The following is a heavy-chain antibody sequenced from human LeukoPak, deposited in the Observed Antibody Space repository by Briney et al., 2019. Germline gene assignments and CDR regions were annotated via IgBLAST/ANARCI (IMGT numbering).Heavy chain of an antibody. D-gene: IGHD3-22*01. V-gene: IGHV1-46*01. CDR3: ASYYYDSSGTT. CDR1: GYTFTNYS. CDR2: INPSGGST. Sequence: ASVKVSCKASGYTFTNYSMNWVRQAPGQGLEWMGIINPSGGSTSYAQKFQGRVTMTRDMSTSTVYMELSSLRSEDTAVYYCASYYYDSSGTTWGQGTLVTVSS. J-gene: IGHJ5*02.